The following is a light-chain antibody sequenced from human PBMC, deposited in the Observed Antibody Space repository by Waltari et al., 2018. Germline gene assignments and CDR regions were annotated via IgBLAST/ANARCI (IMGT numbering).Light chain of an antibody. CDR1: QGISSY. CDR3: QQYYSYPFT. J-gene: IGKJ3*01. Sequence: AIRLTQSPSSLSASPGVRATITCRASQGISSYLAWYQPQPGKAPKLLIYAASTLQSGVPSRFSGSGSGTDFTLTISCLQSEDFATYYCQQYYSYPFTFGPGTKVDIK. V-gene: IGKV1-8*01. CDR2: AAS.